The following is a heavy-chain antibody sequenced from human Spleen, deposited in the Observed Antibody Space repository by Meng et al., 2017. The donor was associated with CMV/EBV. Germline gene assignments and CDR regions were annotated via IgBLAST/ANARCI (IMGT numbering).Heavy chain of an antibody. CDR1: GGSISSGDYY. D-gene: IGHD3-22*01. V-gene: IGHV4-30-4*08. CDR3: ARARGVSGGYYYGLGY. CDR2: IYYSGST. J-gene: IGHJ4*02. Sequence: QGQLQELGPGLVKPSQTLSLTFTVSGGSISSGDYYWSWIRQPPGKGLEWIGYIYYSGSTYYNPSLKSRVTISVDTSKNQFSLKLSSVTAADTAVYYCARARGVSGGYYYGLGYWGQGTLVTVSS.